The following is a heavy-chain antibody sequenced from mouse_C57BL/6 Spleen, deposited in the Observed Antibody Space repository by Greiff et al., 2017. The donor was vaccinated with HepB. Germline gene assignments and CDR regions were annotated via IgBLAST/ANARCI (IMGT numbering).Heavy chain of an antibody. CDR1: GYTFTDYY. D-gene: IGHD1-1*01. CDR2: INPNNGGT. CDR3: ARLDYGSSFYWYFDV. Sequence: EVQLQQSGPELVKPGASVKISCKASGYTFTDYYMNWVKQSHGKSLEWIGDINPNNGGTSYNQKFKGKATLTVDKSSSTAYMELRSLASEDSAVYYCARLDYGSSFYWYFDVWGTGTTVTVSS. J-gene: IGHJ1*03. V-gene: IGHV1-26*01.